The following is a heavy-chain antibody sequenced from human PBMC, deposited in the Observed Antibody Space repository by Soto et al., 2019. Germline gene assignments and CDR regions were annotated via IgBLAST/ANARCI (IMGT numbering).Heavy chain of an antibody. CDR3: ARHNPNYYYDSSGYFAFDI. CDR2: IYPGDSDT. V-gene: IGHV5-51*01. CDR1: GYSFTSYW. D-gene: IGHD3-22*01. J-gene: IGHJ3*02. Sequence: PGESLKISCKGSGYSFTSYWIGWVRQMPGKGLEWMGIIYPGDSDTRYSPSFQGQVTISADKSISTAYLQWSSLKASDTAMYYCARHNPNYYYDSSGYFAFDIWGQGTMVT.